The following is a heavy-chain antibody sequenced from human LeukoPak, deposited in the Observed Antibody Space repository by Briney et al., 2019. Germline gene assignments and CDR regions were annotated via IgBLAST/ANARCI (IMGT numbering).Heavy chain of an antibody. V-gene: IGHV4-34*01. Sequence: SETLSLTCAVYGGSFSGYYWSWIRQPPGKGLEWIGEINHSGSTNYNPSLKSRVTISVDTSKNQFSLKLSSVTAADTAVYYCARGYSGCSYGYNYWGQGTLVTVSS. CDR2: INHSGST. CDR3: ARGYSGCSYGYNY. D-gene: IGHD5-18*01. CDR1: GGSFSGYY. J-gene: IGHJ4*02.